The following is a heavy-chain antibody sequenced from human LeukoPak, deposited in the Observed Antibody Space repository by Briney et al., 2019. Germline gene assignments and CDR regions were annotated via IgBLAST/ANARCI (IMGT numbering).Heavy chain of an antibody. CDR2: INPNSGGT. CDR1: GYTFTGYY. D-gene: IGHD2-2*02. J-gene: IGHJ4*02. Sequence: ASVEVSCKASGYTFTGYYMHWVRQAPGQGLEWMGWINPNSGGTNYAQKFQGRVTMTRDTSISPAYMELSRLRSDVTAVYYCARDLVGDIVVVPAAIRELDYWGQGTLVTVSS. CDR3: ARDLVGDIVVVPAAIRELDY. V-gene: IGHV1-2*02.